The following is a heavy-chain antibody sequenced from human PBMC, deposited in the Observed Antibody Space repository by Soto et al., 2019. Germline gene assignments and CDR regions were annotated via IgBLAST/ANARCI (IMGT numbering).Heavy chain of an antibody. J-gene: IGHJ6*02. D-gene: IGHD5-18*01. V-gene: IGHV1-69*05. CDR3: AKVEGTMVTIDHYYYYGMDV. CDR2: IIPIFGTA. Sequence: SVKVSCNASGGTFISYAISWVRQAPGQGLEWMGGIIPIFGTANYAQKFQCRVTISRDNSKNTLYLQMNSLRAEDTAVYYCAKVEGTMVTIDHYYYYGMDVWGQGTTVTVSS. CDR1: GGTFISYA.